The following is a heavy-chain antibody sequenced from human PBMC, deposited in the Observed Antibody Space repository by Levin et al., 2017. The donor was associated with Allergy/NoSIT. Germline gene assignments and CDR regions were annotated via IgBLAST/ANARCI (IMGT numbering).Heavy chain of an antibody. J-gene: IGHJ1*01. V-gene: IGHV3-66*01. CDR2: IYSRGNA. CDR1: GFIVSNNF. CDR3: ARDTRH. Sequence: GGSLRLSCAGSGFIVSNNFMSWVRQAPGKGLEWVSIIYSRGNAFYADSVKGRFTVSRDESQNTLFLQMNSLRVEDTATYYCARDTRHWGQGTRVTVSS.